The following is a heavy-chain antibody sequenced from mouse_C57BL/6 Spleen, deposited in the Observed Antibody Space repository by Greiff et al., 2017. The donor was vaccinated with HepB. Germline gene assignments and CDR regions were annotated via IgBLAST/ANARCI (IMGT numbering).Heavy chain of an antibody. V-gene: IGHV1-61*01. CDR1: GYTFTSYW. CDR3: ARRISHYYGSSYWYFDV. J-gene: IGHJ1*03. CDR2: IYPSDSET. D-gene: IGHD1-1*01. Sequence: VQLQQPGAELVRPGSSVKLSCKASGYTFTSYWMDWVKQRPGQGLEWIGNIYPSDSETHYNQKFKDKATLTVDKSSSTAYRQLSSLTSEDSAVYYCARRISHYYGSSYWYFDVWGTGTTVTVSS.